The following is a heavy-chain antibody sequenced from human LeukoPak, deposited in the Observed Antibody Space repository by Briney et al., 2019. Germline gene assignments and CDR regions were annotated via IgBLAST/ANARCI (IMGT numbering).Heavy chain of an antibody. V-gene: IGHV4-39*01. Sequence: PSETLSLTCTVSGGSISSTNYYWGWIRQPPGKGLEWIGSIYYSGSTSYNPSLKSRVTLSVDTSKNQFSLKLSSVTAAGTAVYYCARQGYSSSWPTLGYWGQGTLVTVSS. J-gene: IGHJ4*02. D-gene: IGHD6-13*01. CDR2: IYYSGST. CDR1: GGSISSTNYY. CDR3: ARQGYSSSWPTLGY.